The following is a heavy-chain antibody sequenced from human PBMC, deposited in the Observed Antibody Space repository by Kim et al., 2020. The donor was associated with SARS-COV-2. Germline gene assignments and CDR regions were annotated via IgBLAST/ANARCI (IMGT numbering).Heavy chain of an antibody. J-gene: IGHJ4*02. CDR3: ARDFTLDY. CDR2: GSNK. V-gene: IGHV3-33*01. Sequence: GSNKDYADSVKGRFTISRDNSKNTLYLQMNSLRAEDTAVYYCARDFTLDYWGQGTLVTVSS.